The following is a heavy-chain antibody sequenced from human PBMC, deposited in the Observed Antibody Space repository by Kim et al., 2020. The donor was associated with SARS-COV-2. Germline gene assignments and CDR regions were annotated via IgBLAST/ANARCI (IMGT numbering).Heavy chain of an antibody. CDR3: TTDYSIVDYVWGSYRVDY. J-gene: IGHJ4*02. V-gene: IGHV3-15*01. CDR2: IKSKTDGGTT. D-gene: IGHD3-16*02. CDR1: GFTFSNAW. Sequence: GGSLRLSCAASGFTFSNAWMSWVRQAPGKGLEWVGRIKSKTDGGTTDYAAPVKGRFTISRDDSKNTLYLQMNSLKTEDTAVYYCTTDYSIVDYVWGSYRVDYWGQGTLVTVSS.